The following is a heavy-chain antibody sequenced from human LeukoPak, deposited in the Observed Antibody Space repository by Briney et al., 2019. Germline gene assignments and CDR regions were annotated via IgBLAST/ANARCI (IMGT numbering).Heavy chain of an antibody. J-gene: IGHJ4*02. Sequence: ASVKVSCKASGYIFTGYYMHWVRQAPGQGLEWMGWINPDSGGTNYAQKFQGRVTMTRDTSFSTAYMELSRLRSDDTAVYYCASLRDSSTHWGQGTLVTVSS. D-gene: IGHD3-22*01. V-gene: IGHV1-2*02. CDR1: GYIFTGYY. CDR2: INPDSGGT. CDR3: ASLRDSSTH.